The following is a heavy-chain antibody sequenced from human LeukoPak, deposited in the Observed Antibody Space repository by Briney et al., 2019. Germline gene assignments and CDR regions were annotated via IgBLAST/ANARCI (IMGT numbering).Heavy chain of an antibody. V-gene: IGHV3-23*01. Sequence: PGGSLRLSCVVSGFTFNTYAMSWVRQAPEEGLQWVSTISGSGASTYYADSVKGRFTISRDNSKNTLSLQMNSLRAEDTAVYYCARGTISDYWGQGTLVTVSS. CDR3: ARGTISDY. J-gene: IGHJ4*02. CDR2: ISGSGAST. CDR1: GFTFNTYA.